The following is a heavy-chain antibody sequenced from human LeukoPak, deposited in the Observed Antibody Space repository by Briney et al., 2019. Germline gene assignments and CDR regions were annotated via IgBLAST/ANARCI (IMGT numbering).Heavy chain of an antibody. CDR1: GYTFTSYA. CDR2: IIPIFGTA. J-gene: IGHJ6*03. CDR3: ASQGGYNWNYGVRYYYYYMDV. D-gene: IGHD1-7*01. Sequence: ASVKVSCKASGYTFTSYAISWVRQAPGQGLEWMGGIIPIFGTANYAQKFQGRVTITTDESTSTAYMELSSLRSEDTAVYYCASQGGYNWNYGVRYYYYYMDVWGKGTTVTVSS. V-gene: IGHV1-69*05.